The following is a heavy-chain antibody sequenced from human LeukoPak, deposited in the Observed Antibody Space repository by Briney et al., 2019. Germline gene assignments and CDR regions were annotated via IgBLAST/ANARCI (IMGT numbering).Heavy chain of an antibody. CDR1: GGTFSSYA. V-gene: IGHV1-69*06. J-gene: IGHJ5*02. CDR3: ARGRVLESPGRWFDP. CDR2: IIPIFGTA. D-gene: IGHD3-3*01. Sequence: ASVKVSCKASGGTFSSYAISWVRQAPGQGLEWMGGIIPIFGTANYAQKFQGRVTITADKSTSTAYMELSSLRSEDTAVYYCARGRVLESPGRWFDPWGQGTLVTVSS.